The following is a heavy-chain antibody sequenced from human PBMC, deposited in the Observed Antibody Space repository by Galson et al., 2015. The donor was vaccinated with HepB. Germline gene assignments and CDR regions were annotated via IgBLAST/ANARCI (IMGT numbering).Heavy chain of an antibody. CDR1: GFTFSSYW. CDR3: ARDPNLAYYDSSGYPQ. Sequence: SLRLSCAASGFTFSSYWMHWVRQAPGKGLVWVSRINSDGSSTSYADSVKGRFTISRDNAKNTLYLQMNSLRAEDTAVYYCARDPNLAYYDSSGYPQWGQGTLVTVSS. CDR2: INSDGSST. D-gene: IGHD3-22*01. J-gene: IGHJ4*02. V-gene: IGHV3-74*01.